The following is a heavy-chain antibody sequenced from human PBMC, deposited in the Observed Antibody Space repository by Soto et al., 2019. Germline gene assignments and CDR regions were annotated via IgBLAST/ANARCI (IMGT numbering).Heavy chain of an antibody. CDR3: AKDRGSGSYYKHYFDY. CDR2: ISGSGGST. Sequence: GGSLRLSCAASGFTFSSYAMSWVRQAPGKGLEWVAAISGSGGSTYYAASVKGRFTISRDNSKNTLYLQMNSLGAEDTAVYSCAKDRGSGSYYKHYFDYWGQGTLVTVSS. CDR1: GFTFSSYA. V-gene: IGHV3-23*01. D-gene: IGHD3-10*01. J-gene: IGHJ4*02.